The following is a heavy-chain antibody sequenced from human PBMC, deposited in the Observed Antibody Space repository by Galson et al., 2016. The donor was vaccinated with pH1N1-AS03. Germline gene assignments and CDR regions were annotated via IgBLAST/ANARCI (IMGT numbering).Heavy chain of an antibody. CDR2: IYWDDDK. D-gene: IGHD2/OR15-2a*01. V-gene: IGHV2-5*02. J-gene: IGHJ4*02. CDR3: TRSRYYNTNLYYFDY. Sequence: PALVKPTQTLTLTCAFSGFSLATSGVGVGWIRQPPGKAPEWLALIYWDDDKLYNPSLKSRLTVTKDTSKNLVVLTLTDMDPVDTATYFCTRSRYYNTNLYYFDYWGQGTLVTVSS. CDR1: GFSLATSGVG.